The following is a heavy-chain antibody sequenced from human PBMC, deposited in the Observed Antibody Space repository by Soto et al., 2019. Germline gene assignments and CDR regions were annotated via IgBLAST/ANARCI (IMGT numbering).Heavy chain of an antibody. CDR3: ERQSIRIGEATASYGFDI. CDR2: IFYTGST. Sequence: QLQLQESGPGRVKPSETLSLTCMVSGGSTRSSNYHWAWIRQPQGKGLEWIGSIFYTGSTDYSPSLKGRDSISADTSKNQLSPQLSYVTGATAAVYYCERQSIRIGEATASYGFDIWGQGTMVTVS. D-gene: IGHD1-26*01. J-gene: IGHJ3*02. V-gene: IGHV4-39*01. CDR1: GGSTRSSNYH.